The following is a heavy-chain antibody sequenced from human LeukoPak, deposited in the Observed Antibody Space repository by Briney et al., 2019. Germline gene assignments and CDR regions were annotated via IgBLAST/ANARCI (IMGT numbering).Heavy chain of an antibody. D-gene: IGHD1-14*01. CDR1: GFPFGTYA. J-gene: IGHJ4*02. CDR2: ISGTGGKT. V-gene: IGHV3-23*01. CDR3: AKETARPAGVFEY. Sequence: QPGGSLRLSCAASGFPFGTYAMGGVRQAPGKGLEWVAAISGTGGKTYSADSVKGRFTISRDNYKSTLYLQMNSLRAEDTAVYYCAKETARPAGVFEYWGQGTRVTVSS.